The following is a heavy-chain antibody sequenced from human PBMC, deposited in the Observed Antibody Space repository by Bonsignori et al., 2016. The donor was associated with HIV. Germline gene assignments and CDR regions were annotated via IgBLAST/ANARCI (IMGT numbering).Heavy chain of an antibody. V-gene: IGHV3-66*02. J-gene: IGHJ4*02. CDR1: GFSVSNSY. CDR2: IYITGTT. CDR3: TRDLTTSFDY. D-gene: IGHD1-1*01. Sequence: EVQLVESGGGLVQPGGSLRLSCAVSGFSVSNSYITWVRQAPGKGLEWVSVIYITGTTYYADSVKGRFTIYRDSSKNTVHLQMDSLRPDDTATYFCTRDLTTSFDYWGQGALVT.